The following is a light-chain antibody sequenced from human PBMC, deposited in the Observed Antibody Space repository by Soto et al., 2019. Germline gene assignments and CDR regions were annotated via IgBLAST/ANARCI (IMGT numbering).Light chain of an antibody. CDR2: DAS. CDR1: QSISSW. CDR3: KHYNSYPWT. J-gene: IGKJ1*01. Sequence: DIPMTQSPSTLSASVGDRVTITCRASQSISSWLAWYQQKPGKAPKLLIYDASSLESGVPSRFSGSGSGTEFTLTICSLQPDDFPTYCCKHYNSYPWTFGQGTKVEIK. V-gene: IGKV1-5*01.